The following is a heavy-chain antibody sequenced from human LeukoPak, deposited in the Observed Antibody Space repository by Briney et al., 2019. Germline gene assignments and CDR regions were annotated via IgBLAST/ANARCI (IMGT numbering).Heavy chain of an antibody. V-gene: IGHV3-21*06. CDR2: ISSGGGYT. CDR1: GFTFSSYS. Sequence: GGSLRLSCAASGFTFSSYSMNWVRQAPGKVLEWVSSISSGGGYTYYADSVKGRFTISRDNAKNSLYLQMNSLRAEDTAVYYCARNPLISGYYYYYMDVWGKGTMVTVSS. CDR3: ARNPLISGYYYYYMDV. J-gene: IGHJ6*03. D-gene: IGHD3-16*01.